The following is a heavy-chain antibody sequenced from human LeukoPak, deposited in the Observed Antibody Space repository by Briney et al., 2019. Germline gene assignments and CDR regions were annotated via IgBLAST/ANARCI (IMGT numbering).Heavy chain of an antibody. D-gene: IGHD2-15*01. Sequence: ASVKVSCKASGYIFTSFAINWVRQAPGQGLEWMGWINTNTGNPTYAQGFTGRFVFSLDTSVTTAYLQISGLKADDTAVYYCARDVVAVVGTINAFDIWGQGTRVTVSS. CDR2: INTNTGNP. CDR3: ARDVVAVVGTINAFDI. V-gene: IGHV7-4-1*02. CDR1: GYIFTSFA. J-gene: IGHJ3*02.